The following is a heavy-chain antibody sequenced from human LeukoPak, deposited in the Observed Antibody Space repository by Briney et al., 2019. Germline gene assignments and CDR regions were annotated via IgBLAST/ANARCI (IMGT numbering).Heavy chain of an antibody. CDR3: ARRGDSSGWHTAFDI. Sequence: SETLSLTCTVPGGSISSYYWSWIRQPPGKGLEWIGYIYYSGSTNYNPSLKSRVTISVDTSKNQFSLKLSSVTAADTAVYYCARRGDSSGWHTAFDIWGQGTMVTVSS. V-gene: IGHV4-59*08. J-gene: IGHJ3*02. D-gene: IGHD6-19*01. CDR1: GGSISSYY. CDR2: IYYSGST.